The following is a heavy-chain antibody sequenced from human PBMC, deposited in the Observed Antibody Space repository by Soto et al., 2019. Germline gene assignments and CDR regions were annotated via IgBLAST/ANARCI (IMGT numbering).Heavy chain of an antibody. Sequence: SETLSLTCTVSSGSVSSNNWWSWVRQSPGKGLEWIGEIYHSGVTNYNPSLKSRVTISVDKSKNQFSLNLTSVTAADTAMYYCARGRPGGGIQYYDMDVCAKGTTVTVSS. V-gene: IGHV4-4*02. CDR3: ARGRPGGGIQYYDMDV. D-gene: IGHD2-15*01. CDR1: SGSVSSNNW. CDR2: IYHSGVT. J-gene: IGHJ6*03.